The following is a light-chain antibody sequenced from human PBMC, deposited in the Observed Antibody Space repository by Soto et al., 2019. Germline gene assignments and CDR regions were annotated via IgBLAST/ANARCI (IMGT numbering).Light chain of an antibody. CDR1: SSDVGGYNY. Sequence: HSVLTPPPSASGSPGQSVTISCTGTSSDVGGYNYVSWYQQHPGKAPKLMIYEVSKRPSGVPDRFSGSKSGNTASLTVSGLQAEDEADYYCSSYAGSKGVFGPGTKVTVL. CDR2: EVS. CDR3: SSYAGSKGV. V-gene: IGLV2-8*01. J-gene: IGLJ1*01.